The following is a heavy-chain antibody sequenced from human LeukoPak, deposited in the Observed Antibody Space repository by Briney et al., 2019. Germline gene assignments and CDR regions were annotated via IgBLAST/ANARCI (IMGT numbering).Heavy chain of an antibody. CDR3: ARLDSSGWYEDDY. J-gene: IGHJ4*02. CDR2: INPNSGGT. V-gene: IGHV1-2*02. Sequence: GASVKVSCKASGYTFTGYYMHWVRQAPGQGLEWMGWINPNSGGTNYAQKFQGRVTMTRDTSISTAYMELSRLRSDDTAVYYCARLDSSGWYEDDYWGQGTLVTVSS. CDR1: GYTFTGYY. D-gene: IGHD6-19*01.